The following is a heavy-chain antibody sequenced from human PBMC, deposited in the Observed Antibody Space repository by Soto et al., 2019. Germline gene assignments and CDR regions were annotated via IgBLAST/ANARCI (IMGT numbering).Heavy chain of an antibody. J-gene: IGHJ6*02. CDR2: ISYDGSNK. V-gene: IGHV3-30*18. CDR1: GFNFNNAW. Sequence: PGGSLRLSCAASGFNFNNAWMSWVRQTPARGLEWVAVISYDGSNKYYADSVKGRFTISRDNSKNTLYLQMNSLRAEDTAVYYCAKGIYCSGGSCYPSSYGMDVWGQGTTVTVSS. CDR3: AKGIYCSGGSCYPSSYGMDV. D-gene: IGHD2-15*01.